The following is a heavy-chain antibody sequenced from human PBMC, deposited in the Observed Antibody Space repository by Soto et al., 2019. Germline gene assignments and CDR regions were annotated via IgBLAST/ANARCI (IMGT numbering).Heavy chain of an antibody. Sequence: PGGSLRLSCAASGFTVSSNYMSWVRQAPGKGLEWVSVIYSGGSTYYADSVKGRFTISRDNSKNTVFLQINSLSPDDTAVYYCARSSIYYGIEVWGQGTTVTVSS. CDR1: GFTVSSNY. V-gene: IGHV3-53*01. J-gene: IGHJ6*02. CDR3: ARSSIYYGIEV. CDR2: IYSGGST. D-gene: IGHD2-2*01.